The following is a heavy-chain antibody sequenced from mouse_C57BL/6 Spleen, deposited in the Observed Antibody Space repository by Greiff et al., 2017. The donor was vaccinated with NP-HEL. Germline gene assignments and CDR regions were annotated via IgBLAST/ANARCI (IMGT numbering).Heavy chain of an antibody. CDR1: GYSITSGYY. J-gene: IGHJ4*01. CDR2: ISYDGSN. V-gene: IGHV3-6*01. CDR3: SGLVYAMDY. Sequence: EVKLVESGPGLVKPSQSLSLTCSVTGYSITSGYYWNWIRQFPGNKLEWMGYISYDGSNNYNPSLKNRIAITRDTSKNQFFLKLNSVTTEDTATYYCSGLVYAMDYWGQGTSVTVSS. D-gene: IGHD3-3*01.